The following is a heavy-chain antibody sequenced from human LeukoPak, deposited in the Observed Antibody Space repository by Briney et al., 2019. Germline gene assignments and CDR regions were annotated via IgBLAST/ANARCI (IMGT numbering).Heavy chain of an antibody. J-gene: IGHJ4*02. Sequence: PSETLSLTCAVYGVSFSGYDLSWIRQPPGKGLEWVGEINHSGSTNYNPSLKSRVSMSVDTSKNQFSLKLSSVTAADTAVYYCARGKGYGSGSYLFDYWGQGTLVTVSS. CDR3: ARGKGYGSGSYLFDY. CDR1: GVSFSGYD. CDR2: INHSGST. V-gene: IGHV4-34*01. D-gene: IGHD3-10*01.